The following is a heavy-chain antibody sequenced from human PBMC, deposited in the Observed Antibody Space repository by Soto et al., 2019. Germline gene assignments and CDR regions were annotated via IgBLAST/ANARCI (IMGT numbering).Heavy chain of an antibody. V-gene: IGHV4-59*12. CDR2: IYYTGRT. Sequence: PSETLSLTCTVSGDSISGYYWSWIRQAPWKGLEWIGYIYYTGRTNYNPSLKSRVTISVDTSKNQFSLELSSVTAADTAVYYCARPHDYYDSSGYYGDVAFDIWGQGTMVTVS. CDR3: ARPHDYYDSSGYYGDVAFDI. D-gene: IGHD3-22*01. J-gene: IGHJ3*02. CDR1: GDSISGYY.